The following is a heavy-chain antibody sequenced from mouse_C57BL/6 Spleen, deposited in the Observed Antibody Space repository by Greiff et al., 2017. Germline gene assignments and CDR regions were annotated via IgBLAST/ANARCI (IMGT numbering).Heavy chain of an antibody. CDR3: ARGLDKWYFDV. V-gene: IGHV3-6*01. CDR1: GYSITSGYY. J-gene: IGHJ1*03. Sequence: DVQLQESGPGLVKPSQSLSLTCSVTGYSITSGYYWNWIRQFPGNKLEWMGYISYDGSNKYNPSLKNRISITRDTSKNQFFLKLNSVTTEDTATYYCARGLDKWYFDVWGTGTTVTVSS. CDR2: ISYDGSN.